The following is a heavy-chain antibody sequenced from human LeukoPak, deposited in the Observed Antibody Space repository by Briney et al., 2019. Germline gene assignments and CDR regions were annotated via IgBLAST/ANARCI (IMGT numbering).Heavy chain of an antibody. CDR1: GFTFGIYW. V-gene: IGHV3-74*01. Sequence: GGSLRLSCAASGFTFGIYWMHWVRQAPGKGLVWVSRINSDGSDIDYADSVKGRFTISRDNAKNTLYLQMNSLRAEDTAVYYCSRGKGYFDYWGQGPLVTVSS. CDR3: SRGKGYFDY. D-gene: IGHD6-13*01. CDR2: INSDGSDI. J-gene: IGHJ4*02.